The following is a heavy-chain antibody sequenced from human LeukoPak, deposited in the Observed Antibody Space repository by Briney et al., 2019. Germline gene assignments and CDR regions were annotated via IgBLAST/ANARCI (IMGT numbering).Heavy chain of an antibody. V-gene: IGHV3-66*01. Sequence: PGGSLRLSCAASGFTVSSNYMSWVRQAPGKGLEWVSVIYSGGSTYYADSVKGRFTISRDNSKNTLYLQMNSLRAEDTAVYYCARGLVDTATEDSLDYWGQGTLVTVSS. CDR2: IYSGGST. D-gene: IGHD5-18*01. CDR1: GFTVSSNY. CDR3: ARGLVDTATEDSLDY. J-gene: IGHJ4*02.